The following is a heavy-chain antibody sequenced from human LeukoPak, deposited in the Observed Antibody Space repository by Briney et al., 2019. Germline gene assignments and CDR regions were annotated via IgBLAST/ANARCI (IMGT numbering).Heavy chain of an antibody. CDR3: ARAHRSKTTGHYYSYYGMDV. CDR1: GGSISSGGYY. J-gene: IGHJ6*02. Sequence: SQTLSLTCTVSGGSISSGGYYWSWIRQHPGKGLEGIGYIYYSGSTYYNPSLKSRVTISVDTSKNQFSLKLSSVTAADTAVYYCARAHRSKTTGHYYSYYGMDVWGQGTTVTVSS. CDR2: IYYSGST. D-gene: IGHD4-17*01. V-gene: IGHV4-31*03.